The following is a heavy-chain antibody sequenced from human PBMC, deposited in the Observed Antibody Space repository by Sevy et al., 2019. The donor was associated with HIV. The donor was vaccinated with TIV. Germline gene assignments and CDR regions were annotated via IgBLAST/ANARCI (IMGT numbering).Heavy chain of an antibody. D-gene: IGHD4-17*01. Sequence: ASVKVSCKASGGTFSSYAISWVRHAPGQGLEWMGGIIPIFGTANYAQKFQGRVTITADESTSTAYMELSSLRSEDTAVYYCARVDGDSSDFDYWGQGTLVTVSS. CDR2: IIPIFGTA. J-gene: IGHJ4*02. CDR1: GGTFSSYA. CDR3: ARVDGDSSDFDY. V-gene: IGHV1-69*13.